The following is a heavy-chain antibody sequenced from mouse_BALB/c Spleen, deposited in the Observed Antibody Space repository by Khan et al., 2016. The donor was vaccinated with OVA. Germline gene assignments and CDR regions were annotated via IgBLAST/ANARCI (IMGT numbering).Heavy chain of an antibody. V-gene: IGHV1S137*01. D-gene: IGHD1-3*01. Sequence: QVQLQQSGAELVRPGVSVKISCKGSGYTFTDFAMHWVKQSHSKSLEWIGVISTYYGDATNNQKFKGKATMTVDQSSSTAYMERARLTSEDSAIYYCVRGSGNSRFAYWGQGTLVTVSA. CDR3: VRGSGNSRFAY. CDR2: ISTYYGDA. CDR1: GYTFTDFA. J-gene: IGHJ3*01.